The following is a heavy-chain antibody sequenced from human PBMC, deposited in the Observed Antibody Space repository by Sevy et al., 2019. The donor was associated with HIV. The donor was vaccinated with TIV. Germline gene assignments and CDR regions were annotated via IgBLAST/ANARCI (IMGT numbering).Heavy chain of an antibody. Sequence: GGSLRLSCTASGFSFNGYGMHWVRQAPGKGLEWVALIWYDGSNRSYLDSVKGRFTVSRDNTKNTLYLQMNSLRAEETAVYYCAREGLAVAGIGYYFEYWGQGTLVTVSS. CDR2: IWYDGSNR. J-gene: IGHJ4*02. D-gene: IGHD6-19*01. CDR3: AREGLAVAGIGYYFEY. V-gene: IGHV3-33*01. CDR1: GFSFNGYG.